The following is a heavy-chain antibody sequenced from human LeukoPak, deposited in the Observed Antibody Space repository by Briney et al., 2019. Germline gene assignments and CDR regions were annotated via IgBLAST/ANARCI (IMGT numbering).Heavy chain of an antibody. CDR1: RFTFSRSP. D-gene: IGHD1-14*01. J-gene: IGHJ4*02. CDR3: ATNRGRGKFDY. Sequence: AGSLRLSCAASRFTFSRSPMTWVRQAPGKGLEWVSDIGGSGNTYYVDSVKDRFTISRDESKNTLHLQINSLRAEDPAVYYCATNRGRGKFDYWGEGTLVTVSS. V-gene: IGHV3-23*01. CDR2: IGGSGNT.